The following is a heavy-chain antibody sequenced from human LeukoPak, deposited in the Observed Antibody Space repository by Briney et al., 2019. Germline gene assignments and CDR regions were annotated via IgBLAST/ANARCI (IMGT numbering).Heavy chain of an antibody. CDR1: GGSFSGYY. CDR2: INHSGST. J-gene: IGHJ4*02. CDR3: ARGRGITVTRPDY. D-gene: IGHD4-17*01. V-gene: IGHV4-34*01. Sequence: SKTLSLTCAVYGGSFSGYYWSWIRQPPGKGLEWIGEINHSGSTNYNPSLKSRVTISVDTSKNQFSLKLSSVTAADTAVYYCARGRGITVTRPDYWGQGTLVTVSS.